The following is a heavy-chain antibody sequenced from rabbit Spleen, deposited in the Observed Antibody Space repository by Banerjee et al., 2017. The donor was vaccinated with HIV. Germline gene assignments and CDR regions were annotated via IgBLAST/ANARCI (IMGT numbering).Heavy chain of an antibody. CDR2: IYTSSGST. V-gene: IGHV1S45*01. Sequence: QEQLVESGGGLVKPGASLTLTCTASGFSLSTNYYMCWVRQAPGKGLEWIACIYTSSGSTWYARWAKGRFTISKTSSTTVTLQMTSLTAADTATYFCARGDSGGVYVDLWGPGTLVT. CDR1: GFSLSTNYY. CDR3: ARGDSGGVYVDL. J-gene: IGHJ4*01. D-gene: IGHD2-1*01.